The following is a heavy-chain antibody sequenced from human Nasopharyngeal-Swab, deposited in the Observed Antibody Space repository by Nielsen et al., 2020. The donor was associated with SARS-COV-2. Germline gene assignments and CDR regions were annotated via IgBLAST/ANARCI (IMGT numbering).Heavy chain of an antibody. Sequence: GGSLRLSCAASGFTFSSYEMNWVRQAPGKGLEWLSYISSSGTTIYYADSVKGRFTISRDNAKNSLYLQMNSLRAEDTAVYYCARKGLYDSSGYPFDPWGQGTLVTVSS. CDR3: ARKGLYDSSGYPFDP. D-gene: IGHD3-22*01. CDR2: ISSSGTTI. J-gene: IGHJ5*02. CDR1: GFTFSSYE. V-gene: IGHV3-48*03.